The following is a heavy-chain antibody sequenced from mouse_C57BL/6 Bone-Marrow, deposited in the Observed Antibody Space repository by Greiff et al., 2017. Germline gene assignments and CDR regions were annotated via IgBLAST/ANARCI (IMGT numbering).Heavy chain of an antibody. Sequence: QVQLQQPGAELVKPGASVKLSCKASGYTFTSYWMHWVKPRPGRGLEWIGRIDPNSGGTKYNEKFKSKATLTVDKPSSTAYMPLSSLTSEDSAVYYCARRLFITTVSYWYFDVWGTGTTVTVSS. CDR3: ARRLFITTVSYWYFDV. J-gene: IGHJ1*03. CDR2: IDPNSGGT. V-gene: IGHV1-72*01. D-gene: IGHD1-1*01. CDR1: GYTFTSYW.